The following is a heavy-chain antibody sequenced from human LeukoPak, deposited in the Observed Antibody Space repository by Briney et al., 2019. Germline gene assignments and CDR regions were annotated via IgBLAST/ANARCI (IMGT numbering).Heavy chain of an antibody. Sequence: SSETLSLTCAVYGWSFSGYYWSWIRQPPGKTLEWIGEINHSGSTNYNTSLKSRVPISVDTSKNQFSLTLSSVTAADTAVYYCARRGSGWYWGYWGQGPLVTVSS. CDR2: INHSGST. D-gene: IGHD6-19*01. V-gene: IGHV4-34*01. J-gene: IGHJ4*02. CDR3: ARRGSGWYWGY. CDR1: GWSFSGYY.